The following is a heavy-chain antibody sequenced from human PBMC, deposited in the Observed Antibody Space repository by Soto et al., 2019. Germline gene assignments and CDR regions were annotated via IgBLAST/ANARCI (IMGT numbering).Heavy chain of an antibody. J-gene: IGHJ4*02. V-gene: IGHV4-59*08. D-gene: IGHD4-17*01. Sequence: QVQLQESGPGLVKPSETLSLICTVSGGSISNYYWSWIRQPPGKGLEWIGDIYYTGSTKNSPSLESRVTLSVDTSKNQFSLNLSAVTAADTAIYYCARNMVTYGDYVRGFDFWGQGTLVTVSS. CDR1: GGSISNYY. CDR3: ARNMVTYGDYVRGFDF. CDR2: IYYTGST.